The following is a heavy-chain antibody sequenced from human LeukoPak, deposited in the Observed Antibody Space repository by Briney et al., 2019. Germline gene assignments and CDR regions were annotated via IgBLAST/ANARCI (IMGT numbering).Heavy chain of an antibody. CDR1: GFSFDDYA. CDR2: ITWNSDFT. Sequence: GGSLRLSCAASGFSFDDYAMHWVRQSPRKGLEWVAGITWNSDFTALADSVKGRFTISRGNANNSVYLHMNTLTPDDTAVYYCTKDVADYVWGDYRHFDMWGQGTLVTVSA. J-gene: IGHJ4*02. D-gene: IGHD3-16*02. V-gene: IGHV3-9*01. CDR3: TKDVADYVWGDYRHFDM.